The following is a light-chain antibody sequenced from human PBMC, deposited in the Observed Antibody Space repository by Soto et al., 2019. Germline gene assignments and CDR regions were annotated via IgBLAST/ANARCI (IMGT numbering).Light chain of an antibody. V-gene: IGLV2-23*01. J-gene: IGLJ3*02. Sequence: QSALTQPASVSGSPGQSITISCTGTSSDVGSYNLVSWYQQHPGKAPKLMIYEGSKGPSGVPNRFSGSKSGNTASLTISGLQAEDEADYYCCSYAGSRVFGGGTQLTVL. CDR1: SSDVGSYNL. CDR3: CSYAGSRV. CDR2: EGS.